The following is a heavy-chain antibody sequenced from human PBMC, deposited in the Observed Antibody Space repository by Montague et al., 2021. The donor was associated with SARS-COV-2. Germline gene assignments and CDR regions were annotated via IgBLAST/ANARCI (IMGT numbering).Heavy chain of an antibody. CDR1: GDSVASNSAG. CDR2: TYYRPKRNN. V-gene: IGHV6-1*01. J-gene: IGHJ4*02. CDR3: ARFLGITVAGTSPHFDY. Sequence: CAISGDSVASNSAGWNWNRQTPSRDFDWLVRTYYRPKRNNDYAVSVKSRITIKPDTSKNQFSLQLNSVTPEDTAVYYCARFLGITVAGTSPHFDYWGQGTLVTVSS. D-gene: IGHD6-19*01.